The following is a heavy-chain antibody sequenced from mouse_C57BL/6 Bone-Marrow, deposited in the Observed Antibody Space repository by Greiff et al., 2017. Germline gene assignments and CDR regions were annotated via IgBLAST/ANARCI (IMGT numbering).Heavy chain of an antibody. CDR1: GYTFTSYW. V-gene: IGHV1-74*01. D-gene: IGHD4-1*01. CDR3: AIEDWDYAMDD. CDR2: IHPSDSDT. Sequence: VQLQQSGAELVKPGASVKVSCKASGYTFTSYWMHWVKQRPGQGLEWIGGIHPSDSDTNYNQKFQGKATLTADKSSSTAYMQLSSLTSEDSAVYYCAIEDWDYAMDDWGQGTSVTVSS. J-gene: IGHJ4*01.